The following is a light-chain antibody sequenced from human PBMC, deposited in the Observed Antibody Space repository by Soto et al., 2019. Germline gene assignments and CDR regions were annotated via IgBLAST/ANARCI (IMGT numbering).Light chain of an antibody. Sequence: QSALTQPASMSGSPGQSVTISCAGTSNDIGGYNYVSWYQHHPGTAPKLIIYDVSSRPSGVSHRFSGSKSGNTASLTISGLQAEDEADYYCSTSSVASPLFGTGTKVTVL. J-gene: IGLJ1*01. V-gene: IGLV2-14*01. CDR3: STSSVASPL. CDR1: SNDIGGYNY. CDR2: DVS.